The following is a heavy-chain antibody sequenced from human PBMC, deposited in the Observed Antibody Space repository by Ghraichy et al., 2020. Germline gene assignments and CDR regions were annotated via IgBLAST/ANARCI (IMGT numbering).Heavy chain of an antibody. V-gene: IGHV3-11*01. CDR2: ISSSGGTI. CDR1: GFTFGDYY. Sequence: GGSLRLSCAASGFTFGDYYMSWIRQAPGKGLEWVSYISSSGGTIYYADSVKGRFTVSRDNAKNSLYLQMNSLRAEDTAVYYCARPRYSSNWYFDYWGQGTLVTVSS. J-gene: IGHJ4*02. D-gene: IGHD6-13*01. CDR3: ARPRYSSNWYFDY.